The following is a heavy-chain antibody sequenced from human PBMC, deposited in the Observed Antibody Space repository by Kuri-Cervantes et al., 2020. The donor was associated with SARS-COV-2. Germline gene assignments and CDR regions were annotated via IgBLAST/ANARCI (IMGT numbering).Heavy chain of an antibody. CDR1: GYSFTSYW. J-gene: IGHJ6*02. CDR3: ARHSYDSSGYYRGRARTYGMDV. D-gene: IGHD3-22*01. CDR2: IYPGDSDT. Sequence: GGSLRLSCKGSGYSFTSYWSGWVRQMPGKGLEWMGIIYPGDSDTRYSPSFQGQVTISADKSISAAYLQWSSLKASDTAMYYCARHSYDSSGYYRGRARTYGMDVWGQGTTVTVSS. V-gene: IGHV5-51*01.